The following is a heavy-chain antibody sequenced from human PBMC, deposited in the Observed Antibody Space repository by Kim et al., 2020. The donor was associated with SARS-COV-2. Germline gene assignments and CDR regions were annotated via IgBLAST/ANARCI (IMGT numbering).Heavy chain of an antibody. D-gene: IGHD2-15*01. J-gene: IGHJ4*02. V-gene: IGHV3-30*02. Sequence: ADSVKGRFTISRDNSKNTLYLQMNSLRAEDTAVYYCAKDKDGGNEYYFDYWGQGTLVTVSS. CDR3: AKDKDGGNEYYFDY.